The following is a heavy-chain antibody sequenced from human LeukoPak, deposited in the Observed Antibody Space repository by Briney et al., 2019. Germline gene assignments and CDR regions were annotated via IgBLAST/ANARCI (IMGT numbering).Heavy chain of an antibody. J-gene: IGHJ4*02. CDR3: ARFSPPPT. CDR2: ISSDGTIT. Sequence: GGSLRLSCAASGFTLSSYWMHWVRQAPGKGLVWVSRISSDGTITNYADSVKGRFTISRDNAKNTLYLQMNSPRVGDTAVYYCARFSPPPTWGQGTLVTVSS. V-gene: IGHV3-74*01. CDR1: GFTLSSYW.